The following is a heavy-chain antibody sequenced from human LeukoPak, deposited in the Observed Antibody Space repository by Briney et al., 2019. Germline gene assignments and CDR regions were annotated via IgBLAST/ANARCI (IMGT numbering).Heavy chain of an antibody. V-gene: IGHV3-23*01. D-gene: IGHD1-26*01. Sequence: PGGSLRLSCAASGFTFSSYAMSWVRQAPGKGLEWVPAISGSGGSTYYADSVKGRFTISRDNSKNTLYLQMNSLRAEDTAVYYCAKGIVGDPGAFDIWGQGTMVTVSS. CDR3: AKGIVGDPGAFDI. J-gene: IGHJ3*02. CDR1: GFTFSSYA. CDR2: ISGSGGST.